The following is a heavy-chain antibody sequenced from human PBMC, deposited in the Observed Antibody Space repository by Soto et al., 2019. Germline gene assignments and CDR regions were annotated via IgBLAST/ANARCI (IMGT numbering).Heavy chain of an antibody. J-gene: IGHJ4*02. D-gene: IGHD3-16*02. CDR3: ARLPELHLGELSPTTYFDY. Sequence: PSETLSLTCTVSGGSIISSSYYWGLIRQPPGKGLEWIGSIYYSGSTYYNPSLKSRVTISVDTSKNQFSLKLSSVTAADTAVYYCARLPELHLGELSPTTYFDYWGQGTLVTVSS. V-gene: IGHV4-39*01. CDR2: IYYSGST. CDR1: GGSIISSSYY.